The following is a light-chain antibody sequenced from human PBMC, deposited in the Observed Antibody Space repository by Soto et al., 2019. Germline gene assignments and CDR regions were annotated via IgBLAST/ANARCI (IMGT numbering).Light chain of an antibody. J-gene: IGLJ2*01. CDR3: ATWDSSLSAVV. V-gene: IGLV1-51*01. CDR1: SSNIGNNY. Sequence: QSVLTQPPSVSAAPGQKVTISCSGSSSNIGNNYVSWYQQLPGTAPKLPIYDNDRRPSGIPDRISGSKSGTSATLGITGLQTGDEADYYCATWDSSLSAVVFGGGTKLTVL. CDR2: DND.